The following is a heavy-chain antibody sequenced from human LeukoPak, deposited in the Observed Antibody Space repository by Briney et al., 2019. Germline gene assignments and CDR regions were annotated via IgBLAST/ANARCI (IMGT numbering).Heavy chain of an antibody. CDR2: ISAYNGNT. CDR1: GYTFTIYG. V-gene: IGHV1-18*01. D-gene: IGHD6-19*01. J-gene: IGHJ6*03. CDR3: ARLSIAVAAYYYYYMDV. Sequence: ASVKVSYKASGYTFTIYGISWVRQAPGQGGEGMGWISAYNGNTKYTQKLHRRVTMTTDTSTTTAYMELSRQRSDDTAVYYCARLSIAVAAYYYYYMDVWGKGTTVTVSS.